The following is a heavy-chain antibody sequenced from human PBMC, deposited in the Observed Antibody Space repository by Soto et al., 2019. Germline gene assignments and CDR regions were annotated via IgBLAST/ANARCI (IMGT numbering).Heavy chain of an antibody. CDR1: GYTFTSYG. J-gene: IGHJ6*02. D-gene: IGHD6-6*01. Sequence: ASVKVSCKASGYTFTSYGISWVRQAPGQGLEWMGWISAYNGNTNYAQKLQGRVTMTTDTSTSTAYMELRSLRSDDTAVYYCARGAARNYYYYCMDVWGQGTTVTVSS. CDR3: ARGAARNYYYYCMDV. CDR2: ISAYNGNT. V-gene: IGHV1-18*01.